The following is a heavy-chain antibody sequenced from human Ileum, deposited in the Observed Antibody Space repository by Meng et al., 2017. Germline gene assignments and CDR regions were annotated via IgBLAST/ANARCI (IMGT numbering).Heavy chain of an antibody. CDR1: SGSINNNF. Sequence: GSLRLSCTVSSGSINNNFWSWIRQPPGKGLEWIGFIHSSGLTKFNPSLESRVTFSVDTSKNQFSLTLNSVTAADTALYYCARYSCPGGACYHFENWGQGILVTVSS. V-gene: IGHV4-59*01. CDR3: ARYSCPGGACYHFEN. D-gene: IGHD2-8*02. J-gene: IGHJ4*02. CDR2: IHSSGLT.